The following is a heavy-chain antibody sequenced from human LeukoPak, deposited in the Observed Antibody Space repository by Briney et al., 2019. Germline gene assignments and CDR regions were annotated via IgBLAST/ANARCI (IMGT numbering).Heavy chain of an antibody. CDR1: GGSISSSSYY. CDR2: IYYSGST. V-gene: IGHV4-39*07. Sequence: PSETLSLTCTVSGGSISSSSYYWGWIRQPPGKGLEWIGSIYYSGSTYYNPSLKSRVTISVDTSKNQFSLKLSSVTAADTAVYYCARDQAGGTSYWGQGTLVTVSS. CDR3: ARDQAGGTSY. J-gene: IGHJ4*02. D-gene: IGHD1-26*01.